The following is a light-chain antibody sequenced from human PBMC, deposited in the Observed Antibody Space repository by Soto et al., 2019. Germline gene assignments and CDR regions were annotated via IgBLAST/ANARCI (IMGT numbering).Light chain of an antibody. CDR3: RQYGSSPYT. J-gene: IGKJ2*01. Sequence: EIVLTQSPGTLSLSPGERDTLSCSASQGDSSSYLGWYQQKPGPAPMLIIYSASDRASGSPDRFSGSGSGTDFTLTISRLEREDFAVYYCRQYGSSPYTFGQGTKLEIK. V-gene: IGKV3-20*01. CDR2: SAS. CDR1: QGDSSSY.